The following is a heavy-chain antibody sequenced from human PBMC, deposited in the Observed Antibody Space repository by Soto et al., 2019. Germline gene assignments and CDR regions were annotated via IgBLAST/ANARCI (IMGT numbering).Heavy chain of an antibody. V-gene: IGHV4-59*08. J-gene: IGHJ3*02. Sequence: SETLSLTCTVSGGSISSYYWSWIRRPPGKGLEWIGYIYYSGSTNYNPSLKSRVTISVDTSKNQFSLKLSSVTAADTAVYYCSRRSEGGATFLPRAWAFDIWGQGTMVTVSS. CDR2: IYYSGST. CDR3: SRRSEGGATFLPRAWAFDI. D-gene: IGHD1-26*01. CDR1: GGSISSYY.